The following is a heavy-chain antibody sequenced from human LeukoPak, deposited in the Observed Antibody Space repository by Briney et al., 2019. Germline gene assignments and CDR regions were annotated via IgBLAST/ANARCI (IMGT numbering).Heavy chain of an antibody. CDR3: ARGSSYYYDSSGYYMREYFQH. J-gene: IGHJ1*01. CDR1: GFTFDDYA. Sequence: GGSLRLSCAASGFTFDDYAMHWVRQAPGKGLEWVSGISGSGGSTYYADSVKGRLTISRDNAKNSLYLQMNSLRAEDTAVYYCARGSSYYYDSSGYYMREYFQHWGQGTLVTVSS. D-gene: IGHD3-22*01. CDR2: ISGSGGST. V-gene: IGHV3-20*04.